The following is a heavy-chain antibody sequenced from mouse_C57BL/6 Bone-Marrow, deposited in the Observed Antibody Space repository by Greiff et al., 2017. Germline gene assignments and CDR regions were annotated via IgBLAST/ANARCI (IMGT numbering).Heavy chain of an antibody. CDR2: IYPSDSET. CDR1: GYTFTSYW. J-gene: IGHJ1*03. Sequence: VQLQQPGAELVRPGSSVKLSCKASGYTFTSYWMDWVKQRPGQGLEWIGNIYPSDSETHYNQKFKDKATLTVDKSSSTAYMQLSSLTSEDSAVYDCARGNYYWYFDVWGTGTTVTVSS. CDR3: ARGNYYWYFDV. D-gene: IGHD1-3*01. V-gene: IGHV1-61*01.